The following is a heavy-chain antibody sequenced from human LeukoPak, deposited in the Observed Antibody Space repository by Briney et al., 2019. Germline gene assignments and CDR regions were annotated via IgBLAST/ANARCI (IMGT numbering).Heavy chain of an antibody. CDR1: GDSVSSNSVA. Sequence: SQTLSLTCAISGDSVSSNSVAWNWVRQSPSRGLEWLGRTYYRSKWYYDYAVSVKSRMTINPDTSKNQFSLQLNSVTPEDTAVYYCARGATAHFDYWGQGTLVTVPS. J-gene: IGHJ4*02. V-gene: IGHV6-1*01. CDR3: ARGATAHFDY. D-gene: IGHD5-12*01. CDR2: TYYRSKWYY.